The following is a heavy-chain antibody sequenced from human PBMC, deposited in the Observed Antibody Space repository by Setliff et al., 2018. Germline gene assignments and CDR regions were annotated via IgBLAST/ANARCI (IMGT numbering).Heavy chain of an antibody. CDR2: INPNNGGT. D-gene: IGHD3-9*01. V-gene: IGHV1-2*06. CDR1: GYTFTDHY. Sequence: GASVKVSCKASGYTFTDHYLYWVRQAPGQGLECMGRINPNNGGTNYAQKFQGRVSMTRDTSISTAYMELSRLTSDDTAVYYCATGFLRYDILTGYYQRPHYFEYWGQGTLVTVSS. J-gene: IGHJ4*02. CDR3: ATGFLRYDILTGYYQRPHYFEY.